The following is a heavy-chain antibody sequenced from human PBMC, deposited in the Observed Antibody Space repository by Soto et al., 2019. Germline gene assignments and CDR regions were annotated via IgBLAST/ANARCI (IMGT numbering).Heavy chain of an antibody. V-gene: IGHV4-30-2*01. J-gene: IGHJ3*02. Sequence: QLQLQESGSGLVKASQTLSLTCGVSGGSISSCGYSWNWIRQPPVKCLEWLGNIFHDGSTHYNPSLKSRVSISVDRSTHQFSQELISVTAADTASYYCVRAHVDYSILTGRLWGKVDICGIGTMNTVSS. CDR1: GGSISSCGYS. CDR2: IFHDGST. D-gene: IGHD3-9*01. CDR3: VRAHVDYSILTGRLWGKVDI.